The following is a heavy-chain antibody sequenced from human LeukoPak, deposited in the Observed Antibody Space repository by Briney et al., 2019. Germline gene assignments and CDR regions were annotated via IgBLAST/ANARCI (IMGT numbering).Heavy chain of an antibody. V-gene: IGHV4-4*07. CDR3: ARNSRITIFGVVNIFDY. Sequence: SETLSLTCTVSGGSISSYYWSWIRQPAGKGLEWIGRIYTSGSTNYNPSLKSRVTMSVDTSKNQFSLKLSSVTAADTAVYHCARNSRITIFGVVNIFDYWGQGTLVTVSS. J-gene: IGHJ4*02. CDR2: IYTSGST. CDR1: GGSISSYY. D-gene: IGHD3-3*01.